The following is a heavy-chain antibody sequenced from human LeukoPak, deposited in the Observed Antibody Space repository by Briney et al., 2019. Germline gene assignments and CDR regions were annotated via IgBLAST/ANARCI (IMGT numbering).Heavy chain of an antibody. CDR1: GGSFSSYY. D-gene: IGHD5-12*01. CDR2: IYYTGST. CDR3: ARHGGYSSPPHY. V-gene: IGHV4-59*08. J-gene: IGHJ4*02. Sequence: SEFLSLTFIVSGGSFSSYYWSWIRQPPGGGLEWIGYIYYTGSTNYNPSLKSRVTISIDTSNNHFSLKLSSVTAADTAVYYCARHGGYSSPPHYWGQGTLITVSS.